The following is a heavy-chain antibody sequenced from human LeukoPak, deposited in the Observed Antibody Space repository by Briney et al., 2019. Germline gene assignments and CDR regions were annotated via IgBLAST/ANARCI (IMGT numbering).Heavy chain of an antibody. CDR2: IKTRTEGGTT. V-gene: IGHV3-15*01. CDR3: AKDLHSIAVAGPDAFDI. J-gene: IGHJ3*02. D-gene: IGHD6-19*01. CDR1: GFTFSDAW. Sequence: GGSLRLSCAASGFTFSDAWMSWVRQVPGKGLEWVGRIKTRTEGGTTDYPAPVKGRFTVSRDDSKNMLYLQMNSLRAEDTAVYYCAKDLHSIAVAGPDAFDIWGQGTMVTVSS.